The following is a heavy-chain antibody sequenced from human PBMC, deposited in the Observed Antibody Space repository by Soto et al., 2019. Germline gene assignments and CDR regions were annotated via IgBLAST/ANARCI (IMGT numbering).Heavy chain of an antibody. D-gene: IGHD2-15*01. CDR1: GGTFSSYA. Sequence: QVQLVQSGAEVKKPGSSVKVSCKASGGTFSSYAISWVRQAPGQGLEWMGGIIPIFGTANYAQKFQGRVTITADESTSTAYMELSSLSSEDTAVYYCARHSSATPEDIVVVVAAHPSVYYYYGMDVWGQGTTVTVSS. J-gene: IGHJ6*02. CDR3: ARHSSATPEDIVVVVAAHPSVYYYYGMDV. CDR2: IIPIFGTA. V-gene: IGHV1-69*01.